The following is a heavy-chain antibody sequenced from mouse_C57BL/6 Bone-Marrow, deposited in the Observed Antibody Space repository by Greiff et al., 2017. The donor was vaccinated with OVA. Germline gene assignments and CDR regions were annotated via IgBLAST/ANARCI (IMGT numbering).Heavy chain of an antibody. D-gene: IGHD2-2*01. Sequence: QVQLQQPGTELVKPGASVKLSCKASGYTFTSYWMYWVKQRPGQGLEWIGNINPSNGGTNYNEKFKSKATLTVDKSSSTAYMQLSSLTSEDSAVYYCARSELWLRRAFDYWGQGTTLTVSS. J-gene: IGHJ2*01. CDR3: ARSELWLRRAFDY. CDR1: GYTFTSYW. CDR2: INPSNGGT. V-gene: IGHV1-53*01.